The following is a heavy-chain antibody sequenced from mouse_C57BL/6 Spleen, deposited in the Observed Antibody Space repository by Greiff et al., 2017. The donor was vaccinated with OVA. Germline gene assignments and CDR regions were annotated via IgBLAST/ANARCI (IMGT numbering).Heavy chain of an antibody. Sequence: VHVKQSGAELVRPGASVKLSCTASGFNIKDYYMHWVKQRPEQGLEWIGRIDPEDGDTEYAPKFQGKATMTADTSSNTAYLQLSSLTSEDTAVYYCTPYYYGSSYGTRDYWGQGTSVTVSS. CDR2: IDPEDGDT. CDR1: GFNIKDYY. CDR3: TPYYYGSSYGTRDY. D-gene: IGHD1-1*01. V-gene: IGHV14-1*01. J-gene: IGHJ4*01.